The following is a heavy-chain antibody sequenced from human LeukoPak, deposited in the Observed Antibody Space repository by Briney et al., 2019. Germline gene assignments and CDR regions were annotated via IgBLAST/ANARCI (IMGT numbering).Heavy chain of an antibody. V-gene: IGHV4-34*01. Sequence: SGTLSLTCAVYGGSFSGYYWSWIRQPPGKGLEWIGEINHSGSTNYNPSLKSRVTISVDTSKNQFSLKLTSVTAADTAVHYCARKNGGYWGQGTLVTVSS. CDR2: INHSGST. CDR3: ARKNGGY. D-gene: IGHD1-1*01. J-gene: IGHJ4*02. CDR1: GGSFSGYY.